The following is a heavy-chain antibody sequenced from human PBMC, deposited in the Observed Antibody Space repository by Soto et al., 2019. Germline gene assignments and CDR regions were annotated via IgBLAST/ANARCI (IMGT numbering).Heavy chain of an antibody. Sequence: PGGSLILSCVASGFTFGGYAMTWVRQAPGKGLEWVSVISGDDDSTYYADSVKGRFTISRDNSKSTLYLQMSSLRGEDTATYYCVTCSRGSCFSPLNYWGQGALVTVSS. CDR3: VTCSRGSCFSPLNY. J-gene: IGHJ4*02. D-gene: IGHD2-15*01. V-gene: IGHV3-23*01. CDR1: GFTFGGYA. CDR2: ISGDDDST.